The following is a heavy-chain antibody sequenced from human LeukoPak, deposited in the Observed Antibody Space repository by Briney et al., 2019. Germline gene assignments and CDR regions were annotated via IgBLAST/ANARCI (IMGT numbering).Heavy chain of an antibody. CDR3: TTEVVVVVVKWLAP. CDR1: GFTFDDYG. J-gene: IGHJ5*02. CDR2: IKSKTDGGTT. Sequence: GGSLRLSCAASGFTFDDYGMSWVRQAPGKGLEWVGRIKSKTDGGTTDYAAPVKGRFTISRDESKNTLYLQMNSLKTEDTAVYYCTTEVVVVVVKWLAPWGQGTLVTVSS. V-gene: IGHV3-15*01. D-gene: IGHD2-15*01.